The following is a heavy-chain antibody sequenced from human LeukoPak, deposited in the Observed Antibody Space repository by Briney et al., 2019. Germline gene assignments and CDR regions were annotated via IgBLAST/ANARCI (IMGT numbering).Heavy chain of an antibody. CDR1: GFTYSSYG. CDR3: ARYAEYAVSTPCY. Sequence: PGGSLRLSCGASGFTYSSYGMHWVRQAPGKGLEWVAVLSYDGNYKYCADSVKGRFAISRDNSENTLYLQMNSLRAEDTAVYYCARYAEYAVSTPCYWGQGTLVTVSA. D-gene: IGHD2-8*01. V-gene: IGHV3-30*03. CDR2: LSYDGNYK. J-gene: IGHJ4*02.